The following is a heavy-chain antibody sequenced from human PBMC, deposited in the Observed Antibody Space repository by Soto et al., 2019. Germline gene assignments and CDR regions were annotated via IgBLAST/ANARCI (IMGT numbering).Heavy chain of an antibody. V-gene: IGHV3-30*18. CDR2: ISYDGSNK. J-gene: IGHJ6*02. Sequence: PGGSLRLSCAASGFTFSSYGMHWVRQAPGKGLEWVAVISYDGSNKYYADSVKGRFTISRDNSKNTLYLQMNSLRAEDTAVYYCAKDRWIAVAAIGLYYYYGMDVWGQGTTVTVSS. CDR3: AKDRWIAVAAIGLYYYYGMDV. CDR1: GFTFSSYG. D-gene: IGHD6-19*01.